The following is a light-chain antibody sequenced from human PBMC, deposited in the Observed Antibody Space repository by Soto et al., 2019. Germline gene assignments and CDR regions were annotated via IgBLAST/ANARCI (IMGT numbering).Light chain of an antibody. Sequence: IQLTQSLSSLSASVGERVTLTCLASQGISSYLAWYQQKPGKAPKLLIYAASTLQSGVPSRFSGSGSGTDFTLTISCLQSEDFATYYCQQYYSYPLTFGGGTKVDIK. CDR2: AAS. CDR1: QGISSY. J-gene: IGKJ4*01. CDR3: QQYYSYPLT. V-gene: IGKV1-8*01.